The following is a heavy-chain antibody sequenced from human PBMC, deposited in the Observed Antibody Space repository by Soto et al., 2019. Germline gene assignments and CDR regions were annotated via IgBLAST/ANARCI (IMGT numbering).Heavy chain of an antibody. D-gene: IGHD3-10*01. CDR2: ISAYNGNT. V-gene: IGHV1-18*01. J-gene: IGHJ6*02. CDR1: GYTFTNYG. CDR3: ARDSDQGYYNGMDV. Sequence: ASVKVSCKASGYTFTNYGINWVRQAPGQGLEWMGWISAYNGNTDYAQKLQGRVTMTADTSTTTAYMELRSLRSDDTAVYYCARDSDQGYYNGMDVWGQGTTVTVSS.